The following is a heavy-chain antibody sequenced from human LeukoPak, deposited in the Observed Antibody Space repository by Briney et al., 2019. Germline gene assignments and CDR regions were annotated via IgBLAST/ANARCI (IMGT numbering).Heavy chain of an antibody. CDR1: GGSFSGYY. D-gene: IGHD6-6*01. V-gene: IGHV4-34*01. J-gene: IGHJ4*02. Sequence: SETLSLTCAVYGGSFSGYYWSWIRKPPGKGLEWIGEINHSGSTNYNPSLKSRVTISVDTSKNQFSLKLSSVTAADTAVYYCARGPEYSSPLFIDYWGQGTLVTVSS. CDR3: ARGPEYSSPLFIDY. CDR2: INHSGST.